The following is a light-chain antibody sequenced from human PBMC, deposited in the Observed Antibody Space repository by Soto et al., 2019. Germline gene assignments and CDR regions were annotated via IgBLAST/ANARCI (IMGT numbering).Light chain of an antibody. V-gene: IGKV1-39*01. Sequence: DIQLTQSPSSLSASVGDRVTITCRGSQGVSKYLNWYQQKPGRAPMLLIYSTSNLQHGVPSRFSGNGSGPNFTLTIASLQPEDLGTYYCQQYNSYPWTFGQGTKVEIK. CDR2: STS. J-gene: IGKJ1*01. CDR3: QQYNSYPWT. CDR1: QGVSKY.